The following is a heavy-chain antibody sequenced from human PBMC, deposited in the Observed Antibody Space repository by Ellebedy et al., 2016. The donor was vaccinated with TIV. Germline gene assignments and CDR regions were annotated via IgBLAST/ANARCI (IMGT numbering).Heavy chain of an antibody. CDR1: GFTFSNYA. Sequence: GGSLRLSCAASGFTFSNYAMSWVRQAPGKGLEWVSATGGSASRTDYADSVKGRFTIFRDNSKNTLFLEMNNLRAEDTAVYYCAKHPNDYWTGYNLYFDSWGQGTLVTVSS. D-gene: IGHD3/OR15-3a*01. CDR2: TGGSASRT. J-gene: IGHJ4*02. V-gene: IGHV3-23*01. CDR3: AKHPNDYWTGYNLYFDS.